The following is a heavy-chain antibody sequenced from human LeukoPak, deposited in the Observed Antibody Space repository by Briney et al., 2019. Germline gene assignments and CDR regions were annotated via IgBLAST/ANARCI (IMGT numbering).Heavy chain of an antibody. J-gene: IGHJ4*02. CDR3: ARGLGSDAFDY. CDR1: GFTFSSYA. D-gene: IGHD3-10*01. CDR2: ISSNGGST. V-gene: IGHV3-64*01. Sequence: GGSLRLSCAASGFTFSSYAMHWVRQAPGKGLEYVSAISSNGGSTYYANSVKGRFTISRDNSKNTLYLQMGSLRAEDMAVYYCARGLGSDAFDYWGQGTLVTVSS.